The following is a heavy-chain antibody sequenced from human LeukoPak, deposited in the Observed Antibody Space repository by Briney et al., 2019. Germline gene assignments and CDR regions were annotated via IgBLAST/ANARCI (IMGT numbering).Heavy chain of an antibody. J-gene: IGHJ4*02. V-gene: IGHV3-48*03. Sequence: GGSLRLSCAASGFTFSSYEMNWVRQTPGKGLEWVSYISSSGSTIYYADSVKGRFTISRDNAKNSLYLQMNSLRAEDTAVYYCARGNYCSGGSCYQTASFDYWGQGTLVTVSS. CDR1: GFTFSSYE. CDR3: ARGNYCSGGSCYQTASFDY. CDR2: ISSSGSTI. D-gene: IGHD2-15*01.